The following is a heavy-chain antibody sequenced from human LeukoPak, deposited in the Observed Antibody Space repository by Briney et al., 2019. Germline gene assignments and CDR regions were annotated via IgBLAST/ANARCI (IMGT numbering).Heavy chain of an antibody. J-gene: IGHJ4*02. CDR3: ARHRGTVVAATIDY. Sequence: SETLSLTCTVSGGSISSSSYCWGWIRQPPGTGLEWIGSIYYSGSTCYNPSLKSRVTISVDTSKNQFSLKLSSVTAADTAVYYCARHRGTVVAATIDYWGQGTLVTVSS. CDR1: GGSISSSSYC. D-gene: IGHD2-15*01. V-gene: IGHV4-39*01. CDR2: IYYSGST.